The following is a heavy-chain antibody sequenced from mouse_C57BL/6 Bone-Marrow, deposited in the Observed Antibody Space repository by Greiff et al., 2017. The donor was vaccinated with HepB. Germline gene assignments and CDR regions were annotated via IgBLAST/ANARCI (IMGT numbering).Heavy chain of an antibody. V-gene: IGHV5-6*01. D-gene: IGHD1-1*01. CDR1: GFTFSSYG. CDR3: ARLITTVVAPYYFDY. J-gene: IGHJ2*01. Sequence: EVKLQESGGDLVKPGGSLKLSCAASGFTFSSYGMSWVRQTPDKRLEWVATISSGGSYTYYPDSVKGRFTISRDNAKNTLYLQMSSLKSEDTAMYYCARLITTVVAPYYFDYWGQGTTLTVSS. CDR2: ISSGGSYT.